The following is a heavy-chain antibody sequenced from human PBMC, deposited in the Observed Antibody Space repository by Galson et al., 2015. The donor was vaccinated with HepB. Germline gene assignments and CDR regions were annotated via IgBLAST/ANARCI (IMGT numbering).Heavy chain of an antibody. CDR1: GFTFSSYR. J-gene: IGHJ3*02. V-gene: IGHV3-7*03. CDR2: IKQDGSEK. D-gene: IGHD3-22*01. CDR3: ARAGYYDSSGYYYTDDAFDI. Sequence: SLRLSCAASGFTFSSYRMSWVRQAPGKGLEWVANIKQDGSEKYYVDSVKGRFTISRDNAKNSLYLQMNSLKAEDTAVYYCARAGYYDSSGYYYTDDAFDIWGQGTMVTVSS.